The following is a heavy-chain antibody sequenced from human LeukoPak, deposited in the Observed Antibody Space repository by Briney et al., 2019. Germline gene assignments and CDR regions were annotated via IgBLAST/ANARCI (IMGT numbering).Heavy chain of an antibody. V-gene: IGHV1-18*01. Sequence: ASVKVSCKASGYTFTSYGISWVRQAPGQGLEWMGWISAYNGNTNYAQKLQGRVTMTTDTSTSTAYMELRSLRSDDTAVYYCARFQGPIVDDAFDIWGQGTMVTVSS. D-gene: IGHD1-26*01. CDR2: ISAYNGNT. CDR1: GYTFTSYG. J-gene: IGHJ3*02. CDR3: ARFQGPIVDDAFDI.